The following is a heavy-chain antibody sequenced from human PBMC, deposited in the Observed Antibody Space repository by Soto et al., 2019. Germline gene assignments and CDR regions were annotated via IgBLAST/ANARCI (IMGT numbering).Heavy chain of an antibody. V-gene: IGHV3-23*01. CDR1: GFTFSSYA. Sequence: EVQLLESGGGFLQPGGSLRLACAASGFTFSSYAMSCVRQAPGTGLQWGSAISGRGGSKFYADSVRGRFTISRDNSNKTPFLQMKSLRAEDTALYYWAKVGLAMAYPYYVDSWGRGSLVTVSS. CDR2: ISGRGGSK. CDR3: AKVGLAMAYPYYVDS. J-gene: IGHJ4*02. D-gene: IGHD3-16*01.